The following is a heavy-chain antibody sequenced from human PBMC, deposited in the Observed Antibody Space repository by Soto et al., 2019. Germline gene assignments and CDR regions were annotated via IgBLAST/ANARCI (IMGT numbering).Heavy chain of an antibody. D-gene: IGHD2-21*01. V-gene: IGHV1-18*01. CDR1: GYIFPDYG. CDR3: TRDAPPYGPTYFDF. Sequence: QVRLVQSGAEVKKPGASVKVSCRASGYIFPDYGISWVRQAPGQGLEWMGWVSPYTGETKYAQKFQGRVTMTTDRPTYQAYMELTSLRSDDSAVYYCTRDAPPYGPTYFDFWGQGTLVTVSS. CDR2: VSPYTGET. J-gene: IGHJ4*02.